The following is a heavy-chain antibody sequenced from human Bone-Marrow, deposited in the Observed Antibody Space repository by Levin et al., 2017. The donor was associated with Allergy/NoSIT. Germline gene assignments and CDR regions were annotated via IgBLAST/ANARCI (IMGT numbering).Heavy chain of an antibody. CDR1: GYSFTDFY. D-gene: IGHD1-14*01. J-gene: IGHJ3*01. CDR2: VNPSSGGT. Sequence: GESLKISCKASGYSFTDFYLHWVRQAPGQGLEYLGSVNPSSGGTSSAQKFQGRVAMTRDTSISTTYLELSSLTFDDTALYYCARRITSGLAFDVWGQGTMVTVSS. V-gene: IGHV1-2*02. CDR3: ARRITSGLAFDV.